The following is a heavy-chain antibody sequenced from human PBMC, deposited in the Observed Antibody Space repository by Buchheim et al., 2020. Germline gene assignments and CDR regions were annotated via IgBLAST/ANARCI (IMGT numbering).Heavy chain of an antibody. CDR1: RFSFSSYW. J-gene: IGHJ5*02. CDR3: AAEPDSSWFDP. CDR2: INSDGRLR. D-gene: IGHD6-13*01. V-gene: IGHV3-74*01. Sequence: EVQLVESGGDLVQPGGSLRLSCAASRFSFSSYWMHWVRQAPGKGLVWVARINSDGRLRNYADSVKGRFTISRDNGKKKLYLQMNSLRAEDTAVYYCAAEPDSSWFDPWGQGTL.